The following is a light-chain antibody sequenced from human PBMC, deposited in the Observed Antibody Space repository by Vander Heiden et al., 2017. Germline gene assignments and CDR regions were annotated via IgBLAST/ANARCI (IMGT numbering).Light chain of an antibody. Sequence: DIVMIQSPDSLAVSLGERATINCKSRQSVLYSTKHKNYLGWYQQKAGQPPKLLIYCASTRESGVPYRFSGSGSGIDFTLTISSLQAEDVAVYYCQQYYSTPRTFGQGTKVEIK. CDR3: QQYYSTPRT. V-gene: IGKV4-1*01. CDR1: QSVLYSTKHKNY. CDR2: CAS. J-gene: IGKJ1*01.